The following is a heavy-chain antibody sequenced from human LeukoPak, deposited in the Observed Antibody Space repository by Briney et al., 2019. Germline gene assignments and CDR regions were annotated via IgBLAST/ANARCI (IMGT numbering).Heavy chain of an antibody. CDR3: ARLKFYDSTGYSPGYYVDV. V-gene: IGHV4-4*07. J-gene: IGHJ6*03. CDR1: GGSIISNY. CDR2: IYGSGIT. Sequence: SSEALSLTCTVSGGSIISNYWSWIRQSAGTGLEWIGRIYGSGITDYNPSLKSRVTMSLDTSRKQFSLRLTSVTAADTAVYYCARLKFYDSTGYSPGYYVDVWGKGTTVSVFS. D-gene: IGHD3-22*01.